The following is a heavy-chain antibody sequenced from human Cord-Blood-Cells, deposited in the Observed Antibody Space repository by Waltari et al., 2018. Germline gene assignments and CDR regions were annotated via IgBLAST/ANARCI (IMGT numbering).Heavy chain of an antibody. J-gene: IGHJ3*02. CDR1: GFPFSSYA. CDR3: ARDLADAFDI. Sequence: QVQLVESGGGVVQPGRSLRLSCAAPGFPFSSYAMHWVRQAPGKGLEWVAVISYDGSNKYYADSVKGRFTISRDNSKNTLYLQMNSLRAEDTAVYYCARDLADAFDIWGQGTMVTVSS. V-gene: IGHV3-30-3*01. CDR2: ISYDGSNK.